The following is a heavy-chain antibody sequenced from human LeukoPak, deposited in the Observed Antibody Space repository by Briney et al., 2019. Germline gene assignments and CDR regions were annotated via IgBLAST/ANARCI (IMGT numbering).Heavy chain of an antibody. Sequence: PGGSLRLSCAAPGFTFSSYSMNWVHQAPGKGLEWVSSISSSSSYIYYADSVKGRFTISRDNAKNSLYLQMNSLRAEDTAVYYCASVLLWFGELFGFDPWGQGTLVTVSS. CDR3: ASVLLWFGELFGFDP. J-gene: IGHJ5*02. CDR2: ISSSSSYI. V-gene: IGHV3-21*01. D-gene: IGHD3-10*01. CDR1: GFTFSSYS.